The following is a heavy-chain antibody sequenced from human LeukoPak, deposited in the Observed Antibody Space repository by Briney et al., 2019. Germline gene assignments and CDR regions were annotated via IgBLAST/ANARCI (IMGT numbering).Heavy chain of an antibody. V-gene: IGHV3-30*18. CDR1: GFTFSSYG. CDR2: ISYDGSNK. CDR3: AKISMSAAYWGGDCYSRPSNFDY. D-gene: IGHD2-21*02. Sequence: GGSLRLSCAASGFTFSSYGMHWVRQAPGKGLEWVAVISYDGSNKYYADSVKGRFTISRDNSKNTLHLQMNSLRAEDTAVYYCAKISMSAAYWGGDCYSRPSNFDYWGQGTLVTVSS. J-gene: IGHJ4*02.